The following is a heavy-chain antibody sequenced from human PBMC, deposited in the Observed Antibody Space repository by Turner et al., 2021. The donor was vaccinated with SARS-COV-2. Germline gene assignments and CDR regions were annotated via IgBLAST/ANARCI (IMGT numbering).Heavy chain of an antibody. V-gene: IGHV3-23*01. CDR2: FSGRSIST. D-gene: IGHD4-17*01. J-gene: IGHJ4*02. CDR1: GFSFSSYA. CDR3: ARSTVTTPPDY. Sequence: EVQLLESGGGWIQPGGSLRLSCAASGFSFSSYAMSWVRQAPGKGLEWVSAFSGRSISTFYADSVRDRFTISRDDVKNMLFLEMNRLRVEDTALYYCARSTVTTPPDYWGQGTLVTVSS.